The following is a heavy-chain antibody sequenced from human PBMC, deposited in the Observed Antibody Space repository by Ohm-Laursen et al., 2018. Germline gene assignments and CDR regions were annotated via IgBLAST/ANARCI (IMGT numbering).Heavy chain of an antibody. J-gene: IGHJ4*02. CDR1: GFTFSSYE. CDR3: ARDPVRGLTDY. D-gene: IGHD3-16*01. CDR2: ISSSGSTI. Sequence: SLRLSCTASGFTFSSYEMTWVRQAPGKGLEWASYISSSGSTIHYADSVKGRFTISRDNAKNSLYLQMNSLRAEDTAVYHCARDPVRGLTDYWGQGTLVTVSS. V-gene: IGHV3-48*03.